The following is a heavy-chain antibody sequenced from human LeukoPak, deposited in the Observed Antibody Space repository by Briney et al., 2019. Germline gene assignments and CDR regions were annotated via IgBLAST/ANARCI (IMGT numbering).Heavy chain of an antibody. D-gene: IGHD2-2*01. Sequence: PGGSLRLSRAASGFTFSSYGMHWVRQAPGKGLEWVAVISYDGSNKYYADSVKGRFTISRDNSKNTLYLQMNSLRAEDTAVHYCATRGSFDYWGQGTLVTVSS. V-gene: IGHV3-30*03. J-gene: IGHJ4*02. CDR2: ISYDGSNK. CDR3: ATRGSFDY. CDR1: GFTFSSYG.